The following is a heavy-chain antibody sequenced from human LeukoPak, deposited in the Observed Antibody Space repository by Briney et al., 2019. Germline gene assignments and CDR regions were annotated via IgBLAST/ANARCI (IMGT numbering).Heavy chain of an antibody. V-gene: IGHV3-53*01. CDR3: ARGTIYSPRGEDF. J-gene: IGHJ4*02. D-gene: IGHD5-12*01. CDR2: IYSGGTT. Sequence: GGSLRLSCAASGFTVRSNYMSWVRQAPGKGLEWVSVIYSGGTTYYADSVKGRFTISRDNSKNTVYLQMNSLRAENTAVYYCARGTIYSPRGEDFWGQGTLVTVSS. CDR1: GFTVRSNY.